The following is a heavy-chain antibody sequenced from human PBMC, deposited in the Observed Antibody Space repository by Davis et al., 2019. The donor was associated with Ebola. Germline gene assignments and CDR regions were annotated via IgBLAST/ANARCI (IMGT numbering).Heavy chain of an antibody. Sequence: GESLKISCVGSGFTFNTYWMYWVRQVPGKGLEWVSRIDNPGTHTLYADFVKGRFTISKDNARNTLYLQMNSLRAEDTAVYYCARDALWFGEFDYWGQGTLVTVSS. D-gene: IGHD3-10*01. CDR2: IDNPGTHT. V-gene: IGHV3-74*01. J-gene: IGHJ4*02. CDR3: ARDALWFGEFDY. CDR1: GFTFNTYW.